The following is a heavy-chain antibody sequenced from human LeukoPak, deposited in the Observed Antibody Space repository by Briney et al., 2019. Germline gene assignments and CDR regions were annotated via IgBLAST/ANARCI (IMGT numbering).Heavy chain of an antibody. CDR1: GVSSSSNNYF. D-gene: IGHD3-10*01. CDR3: ARLFDTSSYYLN. Sequence: PSXTLSLTCTVSGVSSSSNNYFWGWVRQPPGKRLEWIASFFYSGNTYYNPSLKSRVTISVDTSKNQFSLRLNSVTAADTAVYYCARLFDTSSYYLNWGQGTLVTVSS. CDR2: FFYSGNT. V-gene: IGHV4-39*01. J-gene: IGHJ4*02.